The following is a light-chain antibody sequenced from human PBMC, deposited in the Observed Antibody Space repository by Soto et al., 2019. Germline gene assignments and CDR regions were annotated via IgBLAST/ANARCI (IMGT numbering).Light chain of an antibody. CDR3: QQYHNWPIT. Sequence: EIVMTQSPTTLSVSPGDRATLSCRASQSVSTNLAWYQQKPGQVPSLLIYGASTRATGISARFSGSGSGTEFTLTISSLQSEDFAVYYCQQYHNWPITFGQGTRLEIK. CDR1: QSVSTN. CDR2: GAS. J-gene: IGKJ5*01. V-gene: IGKV3-15*01.